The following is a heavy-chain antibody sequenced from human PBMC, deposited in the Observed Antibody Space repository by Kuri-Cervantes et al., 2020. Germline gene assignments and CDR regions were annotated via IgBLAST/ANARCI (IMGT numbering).Heavy chain of an antibody. J-gene: IGHJ2*01. Sequence: GGSLRLSCAASGFTFADYGMSWVRQAPGKGLEWVSGINWIGGSTGYADSVKGRFTISRDNAKNSLYLQMNSPRAEDTAVYYCARDLKYWYFDLWGRGTLVTVSS. CDR2: INWIGGST. V-gene: IGHV3-20*04. CDR1: GFTFADYG. CDR3: ARDLKYWYFDL.